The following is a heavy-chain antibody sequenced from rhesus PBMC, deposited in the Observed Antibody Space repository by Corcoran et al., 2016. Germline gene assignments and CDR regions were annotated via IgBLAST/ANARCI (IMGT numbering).Heavy chain of an antibody. J-gene: IGHJ4*01. Sequence: QVQLQESGPGLVKPSETLSLTCAVSGFSISSGYVWSWIRQPPGKGLEGIGYIGGSGGSTNNTPAPKMRSTIDKDASRNQFALKMRCAAAADTAIYYCARGRSGTVTASDYWGQGVLVTVSS. CDR1: GFSISSGYV. CDR3: ARGRSGTVTASDY. V-gene: IGHV4-127*01. CDR2: IGGSGGST. D-gene: IGHD4-23*01.